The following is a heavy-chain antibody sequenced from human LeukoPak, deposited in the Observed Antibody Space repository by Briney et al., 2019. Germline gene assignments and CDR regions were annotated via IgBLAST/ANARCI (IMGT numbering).Heavy chain of an antibody. D-gene: IGHD4-17*01. V-gene: IGHV1-2*02. CDR1: GYIFTDYY. J-gene: IGHJ3*02. CDR3: ARPTTVTDYDTCDI. Sequence: GDSVKVSCKTSGYIFTDYYMHWVRQAPGQGLEWMGWINLNSGGTNYLQKFQGRVTMTRDTSITTAYMELSSLRTDDTAVYYCARPTTVTDYDTCDIWGQGTMVTVSS. CDR2: INLNSGGT.